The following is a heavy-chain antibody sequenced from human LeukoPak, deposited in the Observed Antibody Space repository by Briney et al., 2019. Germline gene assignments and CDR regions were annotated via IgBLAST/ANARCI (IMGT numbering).Heavy chain of an antibody. V-gene: IGHV3-30-3*01. Sequence: GRSLRLSCAASGFTFSSFAIHWVRQAPGKGLEWVAVISSDGSNKYYADSVKGRFTISRDNSKNTLYLQMNSLRAEDTAVYYCASLRITMVRGSLGYGMDVWGQGTTVTVSS. CDR1: GFTFSSFA. D-gene: IGHD3-10*01. J-gene: IGHJ6*02. CDR2: ISSDGSNK. CDR3: ASLRITMVRGSLGYGMDV.